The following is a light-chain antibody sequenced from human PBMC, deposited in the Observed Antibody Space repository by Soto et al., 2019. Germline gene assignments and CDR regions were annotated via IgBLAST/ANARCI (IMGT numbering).Light chain of an antibody. CDR1: SGHNSYS. CDR3: QTWGTVVQV. J-gene: IGLJ2*01. CDR2: VNSDGSH. Sequence: QLVLTQSPSASASPGASVTLTCTLSSGHNSYSIAWHQQQPGKGPRYLMKVNSDGSHIKGDGIPDRFSGSSSGAERFLTISSLQSEDEADYYCQTWGTVVQVFGEGTKLTVL. V-gene: IGLV4-69*01.